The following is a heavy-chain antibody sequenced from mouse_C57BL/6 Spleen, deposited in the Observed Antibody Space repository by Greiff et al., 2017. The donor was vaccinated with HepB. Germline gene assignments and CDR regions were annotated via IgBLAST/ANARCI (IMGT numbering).Heavy chain of an antibody. V-gene: IGHV3-6*01. J-gene: IGHJ2*01. CDR2: ISYDGSN. CDR3: ARYGYDDGVDY. CDR1: GYSITSGYY. Sequence: EVQLQQSGPGLVKPSQSLSLTCSVTGYSITSGYYWNWIRQFPGNKLEWMGYISYDGSNNYNPSLKNRISITRDTSKNQFFLKLNSVTTEDTATYYCARYGYDDGVDYWGQGTTLTVSS. D-gene: IGHD2-2*01.